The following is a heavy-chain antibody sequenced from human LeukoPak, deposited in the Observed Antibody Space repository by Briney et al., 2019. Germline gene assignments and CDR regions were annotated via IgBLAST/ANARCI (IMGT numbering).Heavy chain of an antibody. CDR2: INHSGST. CDR3: ARGSVRGVITASNY. Sequence: SETLSLTCAVYGGSFSGYYWSWIRQPPGKGLEWIGEINHSGSTNYNPSLKSRVTISVDTSKNQFSLKPSSVTAADTAVYYCARGSVRGVITASNYWGQGTLVTVSS. V-gene: IGHV4-34*01. CDR1: GGSFSGYY. J-gene: IGHJ4*02. D-gene: IGHD3-10*01.